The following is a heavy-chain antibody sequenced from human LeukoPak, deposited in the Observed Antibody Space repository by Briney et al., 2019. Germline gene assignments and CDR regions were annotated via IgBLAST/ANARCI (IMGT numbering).Heavy chain of an antibody. V-gene: IGHV4-34*01. CDR3: ARYSGYYLSYFDY. CDR2: INHSGST. Sequence: SETLSLTCAVYGGSFSGYYWSWIRQPPGKGLEWIGEINHSGSTNYNPSLKSRVTISVDTSKNQFSLKLSSVTAADTAVYYCARYSGYYLSYFDYWGQETLVTVSS. D-gene: IGHD3-22*01. CDR1: GGSFSGYY. J-gene: IGHJ4*02.